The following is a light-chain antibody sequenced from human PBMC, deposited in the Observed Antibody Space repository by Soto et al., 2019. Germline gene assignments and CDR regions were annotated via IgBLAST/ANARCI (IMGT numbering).Light chain of an antibody. CDR1: QSLNTW. Sequence: IQMTQSPSTRSASEGDRVGITWRASQSLNTWLAWYQQRQGKAPKLLMYDASTLERGVPSRFSGTVSGTEGTLTISRLQQDDGATYYCQQSHRASITFCQGTRLEIK. V-gene: IGKV1-5*01. CDR2: DAS. J-gene: IGKJ5*01. CDR3: QQSHRASIT.